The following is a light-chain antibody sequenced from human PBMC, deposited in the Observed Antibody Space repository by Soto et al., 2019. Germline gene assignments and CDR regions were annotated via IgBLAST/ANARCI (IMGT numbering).Light chain of an antibody. CDR2: GAS. CDR3: QHFGRSSLYT. J-gene: IGKJ2*01. CDR1: QSLSGDY. Sequence: EIVLTQSPATLSLSPGERATLSCRASQSLSGDYLAWYQRKPGQPPRLLIYGASNRAAGIPDRFSGSGSGTDFTLTIGRLEPEDFAVYYWQHFGRSSLYTFGHGTKLEIK. V-gene: IGKV3-20*01.